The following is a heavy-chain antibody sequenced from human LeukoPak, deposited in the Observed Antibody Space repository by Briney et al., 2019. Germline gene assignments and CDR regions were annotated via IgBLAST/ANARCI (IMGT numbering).Heavy chain of an antibody. V-gene: IGHV4-31*02. CDR2: ISYIGGT. CDR1: GDSITSGDYY. CDR3: ARAPLPVVGERHG. Sequence: SQTLSLTWSVSGDSITSGDYYWNWVRQHPGKGQELSGYISYIGGTYHNPSLSSRLTISVDTSKSRFSLKVTSVTAADTAVFYCARAPLPVVGERHGGGQGTLVTVSS. J-gene: IGHJ4*02. D-gene: IGHD6-19*01.